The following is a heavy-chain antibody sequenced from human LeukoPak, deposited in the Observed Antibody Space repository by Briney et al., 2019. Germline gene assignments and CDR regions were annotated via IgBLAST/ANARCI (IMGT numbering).Heavy chain of an antibody. Sequence: SETLSLTCTVSGGSISSYYWSWIRQPPGKGLEWIGYIYYSGSTNSNPSLRSRVTISVDTSKNQFSLKLSSVTAADTAVYYCVRQVYDSSGYYSAFDIWGQGTMVTVSS. CDR2: IYYSGST. D-gene: IGHD3-22*01. CDR1: GGSISSYY. V-gene: IGHV4-59*08. J-gene: IGHJ3*02. CDR3: VRQVYDSSGYYSAFDI.